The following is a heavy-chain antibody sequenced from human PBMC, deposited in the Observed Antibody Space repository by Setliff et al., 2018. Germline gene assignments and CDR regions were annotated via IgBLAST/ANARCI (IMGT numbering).Heavy chain of an antibody. V-gene: IGHV3-48*03. Sequence: GGSLRLSCASSGFIFSSYEMNWVRQAPGKGLEWVTYIANRGNTVYYADSVKGRFTVSRDNANSSLFLQMNSLRAEDTAVYYCVNARMVTTWGRAYWGQGTLVTVSS. CDR2: IANRGNTV. J-gene: IGHJ4*02. D-gene: IGHD4-17*01. CDR3: VNARMVTTWGRAY. CDR1: GFIFSSYE.